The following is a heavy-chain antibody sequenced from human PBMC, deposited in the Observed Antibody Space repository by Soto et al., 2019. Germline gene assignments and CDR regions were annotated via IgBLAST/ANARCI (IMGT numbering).Heavy chain of an antibody. D-gene: IGHD6-19*01. CDR1: GFTFSSYS. V-gene: IGHV3-48*01. J-gene: IGHJ3*02. CDR2: ISSSSSTI. Sequence: GGSLRLSCAASGFTFSSYSMNWVRQAPGKGLEWVSYISSSSSTIYYADSVKGRFTISRDNAKNSLYLQMNSLRAEDTAVYYCARDEIPGWAVALTNDAFDIWGQGTMVTVSS. CDR3: ARDEIPGWAVALTNDAFDI.